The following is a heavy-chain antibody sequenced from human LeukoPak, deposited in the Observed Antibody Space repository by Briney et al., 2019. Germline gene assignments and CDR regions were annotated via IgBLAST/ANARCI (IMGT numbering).Heavy chain of an antibody. V-gene: IGHV4-59*01. CDR2: IYHSGST. Sequence: SETLSLTCTVSGGSISSYYWSWIRQPPGKGLEWIGYIYHSGSTNYNPSLKSRVTISVDTSKNQFSLKLSSVTAADTAVYYCARDVARTNWFDPWGQGTLVTVSS. CDR1: GGSISSYY. CDR3: ARDVARTNWFDP. J-gene: IGHJ5*02.